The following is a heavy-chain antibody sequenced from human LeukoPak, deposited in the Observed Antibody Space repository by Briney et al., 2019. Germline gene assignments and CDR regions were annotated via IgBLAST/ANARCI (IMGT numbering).Heavy chain of an antibody. CDR3: ARVSQFGMFIDY. CDR2: IYSGGST. J-gene: IGHJ4*02. V-gene: IGHV3-66*01. CDR1: GFTVSSNY. D-gene: IGHD3-10*02. Sequence: GGSLRLSCAASGFTVSSNYMSWVRQAPVKGLEWVSVIYSGGSTYYADSVKGRFTISRDNSKNTLYLQMNSLRAEDTAVYYCARVSQFGMFIDYWGQGTLVTVSS.